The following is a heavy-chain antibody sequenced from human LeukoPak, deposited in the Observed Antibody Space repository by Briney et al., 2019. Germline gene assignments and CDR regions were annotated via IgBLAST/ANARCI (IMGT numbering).Heavy chain of an antibody. V-gene: IGHV4-31*03. CDR2: IYYSGST. CDR3: ARAPQYRDYDYGWGGYHGMDV. J-gene: IGHJ6*02. D-gene: IGHD3-16*02. Sequence: SQTLSLTCTVSGGSISSGGYYWSWIRQHPGKGLEWIGYIYYSGSTYYNPSIKSRVTISVHTSKNQFSLNLSSVTAADTAVYYCARAPQYRDYDYGWGGYHGMDVWGQGTTGTVSS. CDR1: GGSISSGGYY.